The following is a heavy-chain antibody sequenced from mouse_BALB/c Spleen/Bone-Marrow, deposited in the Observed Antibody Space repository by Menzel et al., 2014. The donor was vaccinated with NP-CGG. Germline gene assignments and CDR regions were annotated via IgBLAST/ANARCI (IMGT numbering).Heavy chain of an antibody. D-gene: IGHD1-1*01. V-gene: IGHV7-3*02. J-gene: IGHJ2*01. Sequence: EVQRVESGGGLVQPGGSLRLSCATSGFTFTDYYMSWVRQPPGKALEWLGFIRNKPNGYTTEYSASVKGRFTISRDNSQSILYLQMNTLRVEDSATYYCTRDMGLLRFDYFGQGTTLTVSS. CDR3: TRDMGLLRFDY. CDR2: IRNKPNGYTT. CDR1: GFTFTDYY.